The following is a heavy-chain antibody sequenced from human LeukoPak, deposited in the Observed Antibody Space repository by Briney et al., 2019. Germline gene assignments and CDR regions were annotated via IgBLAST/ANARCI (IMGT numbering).Heavy chain of an antibody. CDR1: GYTVTSYG. CDR2: ISAYNGNT. D-gene: IGHD4-17*01. J-gene: IGHJ5*02. CDR3: ARTTVTTSGWFDL. Sequence: ASVKVSCKASGYTVTSYGIRWVRQAPGQGLEWRGWISAYNGNTNYAQKLQGRVTMTTDTSTSTAYMELRSPRSDDTAVYYCARTTVTTSGWFDLWGQGTLVTVSS. V-gene: IGHV1-18*04.